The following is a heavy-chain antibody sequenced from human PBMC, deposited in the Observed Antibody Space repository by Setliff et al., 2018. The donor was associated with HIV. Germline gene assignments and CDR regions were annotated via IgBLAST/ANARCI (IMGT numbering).Heavy chain of an antibody. Sequence: SETLSLTCTVSGDSIGDYYWNWIRQPAGKGLEWSGRVYASAYSNYNPSLKSRVTMAVDTSQNQFSLKLRSVNAADTAVYYCARDWVTRSNYYGSGSPWYFDFWGRGMLVTVSS. J-gene: IGHJ2*01. CDR1: GDSIGDYY. V-gene: IGHV4-4*07. D-gene: IGHD3-10*01. CDR2: VYASAYS. CDR3: ARDWVTRSNYYGSGSPWYFDF.